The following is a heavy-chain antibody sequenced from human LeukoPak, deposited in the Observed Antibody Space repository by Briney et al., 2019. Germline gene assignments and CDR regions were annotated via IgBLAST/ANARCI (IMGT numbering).Heavy chain of an antibody. Sequence: SETLSLTCTVSGGSISSYYWSWIRQPPGKGLEWIGYIYYSGSTNYNPSLKSRVTISVDTSKNQFSLKLSSVTAADTAVYYCVSVVGYTSGWYYDCWGQGILVIVSS. CDR1: GGSISSYY. CDR3: VSVVGYTSGWYYDC. D-gene: IGHD6-19*01. CDR2: IYYSGST. J-gene: IGHJ4*02. V-gene: IGHV4-59*01.